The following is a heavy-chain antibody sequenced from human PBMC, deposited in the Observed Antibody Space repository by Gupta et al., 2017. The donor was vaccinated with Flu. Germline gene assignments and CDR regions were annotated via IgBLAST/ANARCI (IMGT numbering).Heavy chain of an antibody. Sequence: INNYFWNWIRQSPGKGLEWIGYIYSSGDTNFNPSLKSRVSISIDTSMNQFSLKLHSVTAADTAVYYCARTNTALVPDSFDSWGQGTLVTVSS. CDR2: IYSSGDT. J-gene: IGHJ4*02. CDR1: INNYF. V-gene: IGHV4-59*01. CDR3: ARTNTALVPDSFDS. D-gene: IGHD5-18*01.